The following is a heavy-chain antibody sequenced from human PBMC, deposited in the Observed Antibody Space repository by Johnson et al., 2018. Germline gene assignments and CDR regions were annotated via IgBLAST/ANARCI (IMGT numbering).Heavy chain of an antibody. CDR2: IKEDGSEE. Sequence: EVQLVESGGGLVQPGGSLRLSCAASGFSFRSYWMSWVRQAPGKGLEWVANIKEDGSEEHYVDSVKGRFTISRDNGKNTLYLQMNNLRAEDTGVYHCAREGYYDNKGKYLDDAFDIWGQGTMVTVSS. CDR1: GFSFRSYW. CDR3: AREGYYDNKGKYLDDAFDI. V-gene: IGHV3-7*01. D-gene: IGHD3-16*01. J-gene: IGHJ3*02.